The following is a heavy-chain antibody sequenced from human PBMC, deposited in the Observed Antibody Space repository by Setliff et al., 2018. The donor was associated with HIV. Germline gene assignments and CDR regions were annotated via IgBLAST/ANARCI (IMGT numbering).Heavy chain of an antibody. Sequence: PSETLSLTCSVSGSSVGSGSYYWSWIRQSPGKGLEWLGYIYYCGSTTYNPSLRSRVTISIDTSKNQFSLNLRSVTAADTAVYYCARDPPGYGDSKDYWGQGKLVTVSS. CDR3: ARDPPGYGDSKDY. J-gene: IGHJ4*02. CDR1: GSSVGSGSYY. CDR2: IYYCGST. V-gene: IGHV4-61*01. D-gene: IGHD4-17*01.